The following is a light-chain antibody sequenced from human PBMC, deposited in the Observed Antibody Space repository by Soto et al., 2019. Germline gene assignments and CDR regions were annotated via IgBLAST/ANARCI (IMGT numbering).Light chain of an antibody. J-gene: IGLJ1*01. CDR3: SSYTNINTRACV. V-gene: IGLV2-14*01. CDR2: EVT. Sequence: LTQPASVSGSPGQSITISCTGTSGDIGSYNRVSWYQQHPGKAPKLIIYEVTDRPSGVSNRFSGSKSGNTASLTISGLQAEDEAEYYRSSYTNINTRACVFGTGTKVTVL. CDR1: SGDIGSYNR.